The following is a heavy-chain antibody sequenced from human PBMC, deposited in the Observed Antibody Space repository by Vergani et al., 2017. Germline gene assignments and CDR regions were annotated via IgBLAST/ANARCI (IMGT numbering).Heavy chain of an antibody. CDR3: ARMGGYDEGDAFRIGYFDS. CDR1: GVSIKSGFW. Sequence: VQLQESGPGLVKPPGTLSLTCAVSGVSIKSGFWWNWVRQPPGKGLEWIGEIYSTGSTHHNPSLRRRINMSVDTSKNQFSLKLNSVTAADTAMYYCARMGGYDEGDAFRIGYFDSWGPGILVTVSS. CDR2: IYSTGST. J-gene: IGHJ4*02. D-gene: IGHD3-22*01. V-gene: IGHV4-4*03.